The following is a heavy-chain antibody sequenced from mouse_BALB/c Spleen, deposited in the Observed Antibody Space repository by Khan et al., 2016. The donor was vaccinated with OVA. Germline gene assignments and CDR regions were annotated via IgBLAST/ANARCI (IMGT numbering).Heavy chain of an antibody. V-gene: IGHV1-9*01. CDR1: GYTFSSYW. CDR2: ILPGRGIT. Sequence: QVQLQQSGAELMKPEASVKIACKAIGYTFSSYWIEWVKQRPGHGLEWIGEILPGRGITNYNEKFKGKATFTAETSSNTANMQLSSLTSEDSAVYYCARGAGTTYGMDYWGQGTSVTVSS. J-gene: IGHJ4*01. CDR3: ARGAGTTYGMDY. D-gene: IGHD2-12*01.